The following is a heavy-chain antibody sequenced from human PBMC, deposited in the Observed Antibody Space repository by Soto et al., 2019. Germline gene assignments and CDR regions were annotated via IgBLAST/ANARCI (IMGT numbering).Heavy chain of an antibody. D-gene: IGHD3-10*01. CDR2: IYYSGST. Sequence: SETLSLTCTVSGGSISTYYWSWIRQPPGTGLEWIGYIYYSGSTSYNPSLKSRVTISVDTSKNQFSLKLRSVTAADTAVYYCARFYGNAFDVWGRGTVVTVSS. J-gene: IGHJ3*01. V-gene: IGHV4-59*01. CDR3: ARFYGNAFDV. CDR1: GGSISTYY.